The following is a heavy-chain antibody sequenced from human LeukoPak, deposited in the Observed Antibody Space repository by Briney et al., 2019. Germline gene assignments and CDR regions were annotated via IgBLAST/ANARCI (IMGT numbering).Heavy chain of an antibody. V-gene: IGHV3-30*18. D-gene: IGHD3-22*01. CDR2: ISYDGSNK. Sequence: PGGSLRLSCAASGFTFSSYGMHWVRQAPGKGLEWVAVISYDGSNKYYADSVKGRFTISRDNSKNTLYLQMNSLRAEDTAVYYCAKEGGRYYDSSGSYFDYWGQGTLVTVSS. J-gene: IGHJ4*02. CDR3: AKEGGRYYDSSGSYFDY. CDR1: GFTFSSYG.